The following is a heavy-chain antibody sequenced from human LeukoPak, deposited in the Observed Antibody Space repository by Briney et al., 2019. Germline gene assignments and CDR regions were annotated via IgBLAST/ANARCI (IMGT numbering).Heavy chain of an antibody. CDR1: AFTFSNYA. Sequence: GGSLRLSCGASAFTFSNYAMTWVRQAPGKGLEWVSTVSGSGGSTYYADSVKGRFTISRDNSKNTLYLQMNSLRVEDTAVYYCARGRGSSWNDFDYWGRGTLVTVSS. CDR2: VSGSGGST. V-gene: IGHV3-23*01. J-gene: IGHJ4*02. CDR3: ARGRGSSWNDFDY. D-gene: IGHD6-13*01.